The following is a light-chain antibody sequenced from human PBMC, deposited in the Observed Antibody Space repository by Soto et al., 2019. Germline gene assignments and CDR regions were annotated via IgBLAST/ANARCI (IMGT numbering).Light chain of an antibody. CDR3: HQYDSWT. CDR2: GAS. J-gene: IGKJ1*01. V-gene: IGKV3-15*01. Sequence: EVVMTQSPATLSVSPGERATLSCRASQSVNTNMAWYQQKPGQAPRLLIYGASTRATGIPARFSGSGSGTDFTLTISRLEPEDFAVYYCHQYDSWTFGQGTKVDIK. CDR1: QSVNTN.